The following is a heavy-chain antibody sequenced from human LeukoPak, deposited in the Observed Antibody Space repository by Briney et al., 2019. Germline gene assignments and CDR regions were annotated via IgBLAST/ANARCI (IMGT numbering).Heavy chain of an antibody. CDR1: GFPFNSFW. Sequence: GGSLRLSCAASGFPFNSFWMHWARQAPGKGLVWVSDMNEYSTTIRYADSVKGRFTISRDNAKSILYLQMDNLRAEDTAMYFCARGGVNPVDHWGQGTLVTVSS. CDR3: ARGGVNPVDH. CDR2: MNEYSTTI. V-gene: IGHV3-74*01. D-gene: IGHD1-14*01. J-gene: IGHJ4*02.